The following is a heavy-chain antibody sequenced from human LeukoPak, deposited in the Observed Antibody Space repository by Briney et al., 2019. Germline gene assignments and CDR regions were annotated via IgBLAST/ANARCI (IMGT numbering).Heavy chain of an antibody. Sequence: PGGSLRLSCAASGVTFSSYWMHWVRQAPGKGLEWVAVISYDGSNKYYADSVKGRFTISRDNSKNTLYLQMNSLRAEDTAVYYCAKFPSDSSSYDYWGQGTLVTVSS. CDR3: AKFPSDSSSYDY. D-gene: IGHD6-13*01. CDR2: ISYDGSNK. CDR1: GVTFSSYW. V-gene: IGHV3-30*18. J-gene: IGHJ4*02.